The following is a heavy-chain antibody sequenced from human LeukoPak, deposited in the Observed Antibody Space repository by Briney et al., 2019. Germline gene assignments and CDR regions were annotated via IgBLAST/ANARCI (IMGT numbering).Heavy chain of an antibody. CDR1: GFSFSETW. J-gene: IGHJ4*02. V-gene: IGHV3-74*01. D-gene: IGHD2/OR15-2a*01. CDR2: IRGDGSDA. Sequence: GGSLRLSCAASGFSFSETWMHWVRQVPGRGLIWVSRIRGDGSDARYAESVKGRFTISRDNAGNTLYLQMNSLREEDTAIYYCARDWFHAIDYWGQGTLVTVSS. CDR3: ARDWFHAIDY.